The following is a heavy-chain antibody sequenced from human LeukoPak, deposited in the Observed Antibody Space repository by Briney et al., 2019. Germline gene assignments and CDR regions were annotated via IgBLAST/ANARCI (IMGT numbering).Heavy chain of an antibody. V-gene: IGHV3-30-3*01. D-gene: IGHD3-3*01. J-gene: IGHJ4*02. CDR3: ARGAWRQDHFDY. CDR2: ISYDGSNK. Sequence: GGSLRLSCAASGFTLTNYAMSWVRQAPGKGLEWVAVISYDGSNKYYADSVKGRFTISRDNSKNTLYLQMNSLRAEDTAVYYCARGAWRQDHFDYWGQGTLVTVSS. CDR1: GFTLTNYA.